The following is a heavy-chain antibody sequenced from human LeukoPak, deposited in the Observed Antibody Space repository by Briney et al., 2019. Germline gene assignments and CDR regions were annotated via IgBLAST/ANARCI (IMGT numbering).Heavy chain of an antibody. CDR1: GFTFSSYA. CDR2: ISDDGDST. V-gene: IGHV3-23*01. J-gene: IGHJ4*02. D-gene: IGHD3-3*01. Sequence: PGGSLRLSCATSGFTFSSYAMSWVRQAPGKGLEWVSTISDDGDSTYHADSVKGRFTISRDNSKNTLYLQMNSLRAEDTAVYYCAKQVGNSAYYTLDYWGQGTLVAVSS. CDR3: AKQVGNSAYYTLDY.